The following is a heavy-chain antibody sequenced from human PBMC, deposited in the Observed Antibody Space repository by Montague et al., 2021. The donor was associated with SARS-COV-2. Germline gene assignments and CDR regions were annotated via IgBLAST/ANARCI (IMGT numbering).Heavy chain of an antibody. J-gene: IGHJ4*02. V-gene: IGHV6-1*01. CDR1: GDSVSSNIAA. CDR2: TYYRSKWYN. CDR3: TQERGPGRTTWHYFDY. D-gene: IGHD1-14*01. Sequence: CAISGDSVSSNIAAWNWIRQSPSRGLEWLGRTYYRSKWYNDYAVSVRSRITISPDTSKNQFSMQLNSVTPEDTAVYYCTQERGPGRTTWHYFDYRGQGTLVTVSS.